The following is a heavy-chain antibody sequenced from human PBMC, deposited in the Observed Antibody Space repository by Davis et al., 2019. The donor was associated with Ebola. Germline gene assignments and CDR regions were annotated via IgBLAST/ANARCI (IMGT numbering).Heavy chain of an antibody. CDR3: ARDRSGSYAYYYGMDV. V-gene: IGHV3-23*01. Sequence: GESLKISCAASGFTFSSYAMSWVRQAPGKGLEWVSAISGSGGSTYYADSVKGRFTISRDNAKNSLYLQMNSLRAEDTAVYYCARDRSGSYAYYYGMDVWGQGTTVTVSS. J-gene: IGHJ6*02. D-gene: IGHD1-26*01. CDR2: ISGSGGST. CDR1: GFTFSSYA.